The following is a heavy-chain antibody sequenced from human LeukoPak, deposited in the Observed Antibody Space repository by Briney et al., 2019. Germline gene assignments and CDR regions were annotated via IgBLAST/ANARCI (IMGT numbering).Heavy chain of an antibody. CDR2: IWYDGSNK. V-gene: IGHV3-33*01. D-gene: IGHD6-13*01. CDR3: ARNHLYSSPPDY. CDR1: GFTFSSYG. Sequence: GGSLRLSCAASGFTFSSYGMHWVRQAPGKGLEWVAVIWYDGSNKYYADSVKGRFTISRDNSKNTLYLQMNSLGAEDTAVYYCARNHLYSSPPDYWGQGTLVTVSS. J-gene: IGHJ4*02.